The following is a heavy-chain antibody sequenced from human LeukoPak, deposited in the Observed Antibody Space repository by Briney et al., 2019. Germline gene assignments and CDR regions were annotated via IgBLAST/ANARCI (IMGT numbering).Heavy chain of an antibody. Sequence: GGSLRLSCAASGFTFSSYGMHWFRQAPGKGLEWVAVISYDGSNKYYADSVKGRFTISRDNSKNTLYLQMNSLRAEDTAVYYCAKDTDYYDSSWDYWGQGTLVTVSS. CDR1: GFTFSSYG. CDR3: AKDTDYYDSSWDY. D-gene: IGHD3-22*01. J-gene: IGHJ4*02. V-gene: IGHV3-30*18. CDR2: ISYDGSNK.